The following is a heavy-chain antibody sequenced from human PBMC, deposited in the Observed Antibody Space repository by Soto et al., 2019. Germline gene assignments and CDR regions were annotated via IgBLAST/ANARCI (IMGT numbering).Heavy chain of an antibody. Sequence: QVQLVQSGAEVKKPGSSVKVSCKASGGTFSSYAINWVRQAPGQGLEWMGGIIPFFGTSNRAQKFQGRVTITADDSSTTAYMELSSLRAEDTAVYYCARDRNRDWNYVGYHFENWGKGTQVTVSS. CDR1: GGTFSSYA. J-gene: IGHJ4*02. V-gene: IGHV1-69*01. D-gene: IGHD1-7*01. CDR3: ARDRNRDWNYVGYHFEN. CDR2: IIPFFGTS.